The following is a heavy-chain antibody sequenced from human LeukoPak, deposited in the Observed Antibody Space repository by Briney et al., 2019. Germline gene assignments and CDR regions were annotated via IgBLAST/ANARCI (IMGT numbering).Heavy chain of an antibody. J-gene: IGHJ4*02. CDR1: GFSFNIYA. V-gene: IGHV3-23*01. CDR3: AKDRDCTSSCCYFDY. D-gene: IGHD2-2*01. Sequence: GGSLRLSCAASGFSFNIYAMSWVRQAPGKGLEWVSGISGSGATTYYADSVKGRFTVSRDNSKSTLYLQMSSLRAEDTAVYYCAKDRDCTSSCCYFDYWGQGTLATVSS. CDR2: ISGSGATT.